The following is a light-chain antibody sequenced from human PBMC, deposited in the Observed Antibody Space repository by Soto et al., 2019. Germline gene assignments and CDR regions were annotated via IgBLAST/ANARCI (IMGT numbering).Light chain of an antibody. V-gene: IGKV3-20*01. CDR3: QHYGSSPFT. J-gene: IGKJ4*01. CDR1: QSITSNY. Sequence: EIVLTQPPGTLSLSPGERATLSCRASQSITSNYLAWYQQKPGQAPRLLIYGPSSRAIGIPHRFSGSGSGTDFTLTISRLEPEDFAVYYCQHYGSSPFTFGGGTKVDIK. CDR2: GPS.